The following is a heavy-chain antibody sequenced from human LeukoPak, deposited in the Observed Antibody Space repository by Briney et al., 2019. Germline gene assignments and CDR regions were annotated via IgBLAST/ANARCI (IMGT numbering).Heavy chain of an antibody. CDR1: GFTLSSYW. J-gene: IGHJ4*02. V-gene: IGHV3-7*01. D-gene: IGHD1-1*01. Sequence: PGGSLRLSCAASGFTLSSYWMSWVRQAPGKGLAWAAHIKQDGSQKYYVDSVKGRFTISRDNAKNSLYLQMNSLRAEDTAVYYCARGGTDFDYWGQGTLVTVSS. CDR2: IKQDGSQK. CDR3: ARGGTDFDY.